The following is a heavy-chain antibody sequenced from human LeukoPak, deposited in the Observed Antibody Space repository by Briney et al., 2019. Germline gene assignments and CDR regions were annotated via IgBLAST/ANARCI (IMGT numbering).Heavy chain of an antibody. CDR1: GGSISSYY. CDR3: ARVLAGSSWPPFDY. Sequence: SATLSLTCTVSGGSISSYYWSWIRQPPGKGLEWIGYIYYSGSTNYNPSLKSRVTISVDTSKNQFSLKLSSVTAADTAVYYCARVLAGSSWPPFDYWGQGTLVTVSS. D-gene: IGHD6-13*01. J-gene: IGHJ4*02. V-gene: IGHV4-59*01. CDR2: IYYSGST.